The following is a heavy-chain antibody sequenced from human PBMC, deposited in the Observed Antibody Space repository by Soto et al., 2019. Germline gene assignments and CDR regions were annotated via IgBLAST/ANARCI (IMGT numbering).Heavy chain of an antibody. CDR3: AKDTYYHDSSGFYVFDY. V-gene: IGHV3-30*18. J-gene: IGHJ4*02. D-gene: IGHD3-22*01. Sequence: RGSLRLSCAASGSIFSSYGMHWVRQAPGKGLEWVAVTSYDGRNNNYADSVRGRFTISRDNSKNTLYLQMNSLRAEDTAVYYCAKDTYYHDSSGFYVFDYWGQGTPVTVSS. CDR2: TSYDGRNN. CDR1: GSIFSSYG.